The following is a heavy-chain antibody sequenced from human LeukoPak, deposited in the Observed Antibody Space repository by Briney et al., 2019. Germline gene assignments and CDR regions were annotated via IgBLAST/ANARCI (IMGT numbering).Heavy chain of an antibody. D-gene: IGHD3-3*01. CDR2: ISYDGSNK. V-gene: IGHV3-30*04. CDR3: AREAPKRGFWDY. Sequence: QPGGSLRLSCAASGFTFSSYAMHWVRQAPGKGLEWVAVISYDGSNKYYADSVKGRFTISRDNSKNTLYLQMNSLRAEDTAVYYCAREAPKRGFWDYWGQGTLVTVSS. CDR1: GFTFSSYA. J-gene: IGHJ4*02.